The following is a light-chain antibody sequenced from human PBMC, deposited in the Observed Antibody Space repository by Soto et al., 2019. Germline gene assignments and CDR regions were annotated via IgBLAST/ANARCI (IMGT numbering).Light chain of an antibody. CDR1: QSVSSSL. J-gene: IGKJ2*01. V-gene: IGKV3-20*01. Sequence: EIVLTQSPGTLSLSPGEGATLSCRARQSVSSSLLAWFQQKPGQAPRLLIHDVSSRATGIPDRFSGSGSGTDFTLSISRLEPEDFAVYYCHQYGSSPLTVGQGTKLEIK. CDR2: DVS. CDR3: HQYGSSPLT.